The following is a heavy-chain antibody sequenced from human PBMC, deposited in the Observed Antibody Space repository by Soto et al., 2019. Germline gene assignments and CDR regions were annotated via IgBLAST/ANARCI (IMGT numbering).Heavy chain of an antibody. CDR2: IYYSGST. CDR1: GGSISSGDYY. J-gene: IGHJ6*02. V-gene: IGHV4-30-4*01. D-gene: IGHD7-27*01. Sequence: SETLSLTCTVSGGSISSGDYYWSWIRQPPGKGLEWIGYIYYSGSTYYNPSLKSRVTISVDTSKNQFSLKLSSVTAADTAVYYCARVLGTGYPYYYYGMDVWGQGTTVTVSS. CDR3: ARVLGTGYPYYYYGMDV.